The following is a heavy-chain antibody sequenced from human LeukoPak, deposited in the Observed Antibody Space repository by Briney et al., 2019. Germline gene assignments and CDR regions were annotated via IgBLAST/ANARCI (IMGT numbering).Heavy chain of an antibody. CDR1: GGSFSGYY. CDR3: ARGRHSSSWYDAFDI. D-gene: IGHD6-13*01. J-gene: IGHJ3*02. Sequence: SETLSLTCAVYGGSFSGYYWSWIRQPPGKGLEWIGEINHSGSTNYNPSLKSRVTISVDTSKNQFSLKLSSVTAADTAVYYCARGRHSSSWYDAFDIWGQGTMVTVSS. V-gene: IGHV4-34*01. CDR2: INHSGST.